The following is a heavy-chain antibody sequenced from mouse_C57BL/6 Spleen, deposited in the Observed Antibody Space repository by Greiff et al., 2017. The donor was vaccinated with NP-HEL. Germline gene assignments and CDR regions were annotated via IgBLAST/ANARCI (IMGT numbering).Heavy chain of an antibody. CDR1: GFTFTDYY. J-gene: IGHJ1*03. V-gene: IGHV7-3*01. CDR2: IRNKANGYTT. Sequence: DVMLVESGGGLVQPGGSLSLSCAASGFTFTDYYMSWVRQPPGKALEWLGFIRNKANGYTTEYSASVKGRFTISRDNSQSILYLQMNALRAEDSATYYCASAYYSNYFDVWGTGTTVTVSS. D-gene: IGHD2-5*01. CDR3: ASAYYSNYFDV.